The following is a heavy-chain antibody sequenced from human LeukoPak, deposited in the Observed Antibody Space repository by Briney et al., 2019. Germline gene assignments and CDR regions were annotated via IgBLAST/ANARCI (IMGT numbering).Heavy chain of an antibody. CDR3: AKDRWSGYYYDSSGYRGFDY. J-gene: IGHJ4*02. CDR2: ISGSGGST. Sequence: GGSLRLSCTASGFTFSNYAMSWVRQAPGKGLEWVSAISGSGGSTYYADSVKGRFTISRDNSKNTLYLQMNSLRAEDTAVYYCAKDRWSGYYYDSSGYRGFDYWGQGTLVTVSS. D-gene: IGHD3-22*01. V-gene: IGHV3-23*01. CDR1: GFTFSNYA.